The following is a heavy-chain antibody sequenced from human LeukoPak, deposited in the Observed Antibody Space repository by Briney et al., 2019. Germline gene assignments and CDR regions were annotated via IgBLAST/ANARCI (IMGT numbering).Heavy chain of an antibody. CDR3: ARVEYYDHGTADAFDI. J-gene: IGHJ3*02. CDR2: IYHSGST. D-gene: IGHD3-22*01. Sequence: SETLSLTCAVYGGSFSVYYWSWSRQPPGKGREWIGEIYHSGSTNYNPYLKRRVTISVDTSKDQFPLKLSYVTAAATDVYYCARVEYYDHGTADAFDIWGQGTMVTVSS. V-gene: IGHV4-34*01. CDR1: GGSFSVYY.